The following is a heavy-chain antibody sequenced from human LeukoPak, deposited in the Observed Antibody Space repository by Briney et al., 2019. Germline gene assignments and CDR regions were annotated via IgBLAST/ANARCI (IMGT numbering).Heavy chain of an antibody. J-gene: IGHJ4*02. CDR3: ARFITMVRAPDY. V-gene: IGHV1-2*02. D-gene: IGHD3-10*01. Sequence: ASVKVSCKASGYTFTGYYMHWVRQAPGQGLEWMGWISPNSGGTNYAQKFQGRVTMTRDTSISTAYMELSRLRSDDTAVYYCARFITMVRAPDYWGQGTLVTVSS. CDR2: ISPNSGGT. CDR1: GYTFTGYY.